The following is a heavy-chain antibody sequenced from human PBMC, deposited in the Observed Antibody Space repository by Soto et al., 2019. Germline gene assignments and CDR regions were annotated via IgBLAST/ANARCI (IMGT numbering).Heavy chain of an antibody. CDR3: ARDAYGMAV. Sequence: QVHLVQSGAEVKKPGSSVKVSCEASGGTFSRYSINWVRQAPGQGLEWMGGIIPVFGRANYARKFQGRVTITADGSTNKVYMELSSVTSEYTAVYYCARDAYGMAVWGQGTTVTVSS. CDR1: GGTFSRYS. J-gene: IGHJ6*02. V-gene: IGHV1-69*01. CDR2: IIPVFGRA.